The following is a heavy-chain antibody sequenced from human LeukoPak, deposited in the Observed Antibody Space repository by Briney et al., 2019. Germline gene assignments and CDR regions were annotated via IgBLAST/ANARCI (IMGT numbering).Heavy chain of an antibody. CDR3: ARNHGGWFDS. V-gene: IGHV4-59*01. D-gene: IGHD4-23*01. Sequence: PSETLSLTCTVSGGSIRNFHWSWIRQPPGKGLEWIGYIYYSGTTKYNPSLKSRVTISVDTSKNQFSLKVNSVTAADTAAYYCARNHGGWFDSWGQGTLVTVSS. CDR1: GGSIRNFH. CDR2: IYYSGTT. J-gene: IGHJ5*01.